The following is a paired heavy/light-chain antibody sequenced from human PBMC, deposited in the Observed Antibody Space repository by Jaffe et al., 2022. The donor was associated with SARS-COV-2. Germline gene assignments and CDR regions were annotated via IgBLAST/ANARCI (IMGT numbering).Heavy chain of an antibody. J-gene: IGHJ4*02. CDR3: TKGGETMVAVVTYFES. D-gene: IGHD2-15*01. V-gene: IGHV3-9*01. CDR2: ISWNGGSI. CDR1: GFTLADYA. Sequence: EVQLVESGGGLVQPGRSLRLSCAASGFTLADYAMHWVRQAPGKGLEWVSGISWNGGSIYYADSVRGRFTISRDNAKNSLYLQINSLRAEDTAFYYCTKGGETMVAVVTYFESWGQGTLVTVSS.
Light chain of an antibody. CDR1: ALAKQY. CDR2: KDT. CDR3: QSTDSSGDRVI. Sequence: SYELTQPPSVSVSPGQTARITCSGDALAKQYGYWYQQKPGQAPVLIIYKDTERPSGIPARFSGSTSGTRVTLTISGVQAEDEADYHCQSTDSSGDRVIFGGGTKLTVL. J-gene: IGLJ2*01. V-gene: IGLV3-25*03.